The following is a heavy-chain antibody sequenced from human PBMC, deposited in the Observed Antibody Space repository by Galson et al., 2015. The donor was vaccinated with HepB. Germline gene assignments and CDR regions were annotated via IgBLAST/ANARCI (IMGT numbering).Heavy chain of an antibody. CDR2: IYNSGST. D-gene: IGHD4-11*01. CDR1: GGSISSYH. CDR3: ARHDYSNDPFDY. J-gene: IGHJ4*02. Sequence: ETLSLTCTVSGGSISSYHCSWIRQPPGKGLEWIGYIYNSGSTNYNPSLKSRVTISVDKSKNQFSLKLSSVTAADTAVYYCARHDYSNDPFDYWGQGTLVTVSS. V-gene: IGHV4-59*08.